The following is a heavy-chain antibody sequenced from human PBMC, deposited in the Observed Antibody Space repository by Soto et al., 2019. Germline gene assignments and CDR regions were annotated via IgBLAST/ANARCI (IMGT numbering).Heavy chain of an antibody. V-gene: IGHV3-23*01. J-gene: IGHJ4*02. CDR1: GXAFGSRS. D-gene: IGHD3-10*01. CDR3: ARGSTDSYPGSRIFDF. Sequence: GSLRLSCVASGXAFGSRSMSWVRQAPGEGLELVSSTTDTGGDAKYADYVRGRFTISRDNSKNTLYLQMSSLTVDESAVYYCARGSTDSYPGSRIFDFWGRGTLGTVSS. CDR2: TTDTGGDA.